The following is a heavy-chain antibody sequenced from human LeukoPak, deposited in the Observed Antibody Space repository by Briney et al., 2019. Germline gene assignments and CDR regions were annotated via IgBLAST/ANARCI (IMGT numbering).Heavy chain of an antibody. CDR2: MNPNSGNT. D-gene: IGHD3-16*01. J-gene: IGHJ4*02. Sequence: ASVKVSCKASGGTFSSYAINWVRQATGQRLEWMGWMNPNSGNTGYAQKFQGRVTMTRNTSISTAYMELSSLRSEDTAVYYCARPRGGLMFDYWGQGTLVTVSS. V-gene: IGHV1-8*02. CDR1: GGTFSSYA. CDR3: ARPRGGLMFDY.